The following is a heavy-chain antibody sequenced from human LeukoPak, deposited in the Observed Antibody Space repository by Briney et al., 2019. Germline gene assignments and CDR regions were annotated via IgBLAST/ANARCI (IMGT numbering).Heavy chain of an antibody. V-gene: IGHV4-4*07. CDR3: ARGLPLRRVDYFHGSGRSFDL. CDR1: ADPINNYY. CDR2: THAGGST. Sequence: SETLSLTCTVSADPINNYYCNWIRQPAGKGLEWLGRTHAGGSTDHNPSLKGRVSMSVDTSGTIFSLNLFSVTAADTAVYYCARGLPLRRVDYFHGSGRSFDLWGRGTLVAVSS. J-gene: IGHJ2*01. D-gene: IGHD3-10*01.